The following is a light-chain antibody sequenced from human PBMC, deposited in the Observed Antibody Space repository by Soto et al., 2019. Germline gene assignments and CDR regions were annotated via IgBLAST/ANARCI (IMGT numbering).Light chain of an antibody. Sequence: QSVLTQPPSVSAAPRQRVTISCSGAFSNIGDNGVNWYQQLPQKAPKLLIYRDDLLSSGVSDRFSGSKSGTSASLAISGLQSEDEDHYYCATWDVSLNGVVFGGGTQLTVL. CDR1: FSNIGDNG. V-gene: IGLV1-36*01. J-gene: IGLJ2*01. CDR2: RDD. CDR3: ATWDVSLNGVV.